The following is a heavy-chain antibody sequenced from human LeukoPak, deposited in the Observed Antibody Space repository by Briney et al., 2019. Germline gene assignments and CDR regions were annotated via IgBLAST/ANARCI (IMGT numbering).Heavy chain of an antibody. CDR2: ISSSSSYI. Sequence: GGSLRLSCAASGFTFSSYSMNWVRQAPGKGLEWVSSISSSSSYIYYADSVEGRFTISRDNAKNSLYLQMNSLRAEDTAVYYCARDPMDTANGYWGQGTLATVSS. CDR3: ARDPMDTANGY. CDR1: GFTFSSYS. D-gene: IGHD5-18*01. V-gene: IGHV3-21*01. J-gene: IGHJ4*02.